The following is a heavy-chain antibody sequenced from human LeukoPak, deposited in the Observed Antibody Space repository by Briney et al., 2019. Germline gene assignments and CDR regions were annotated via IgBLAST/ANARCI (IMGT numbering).Heavy chain of an antibody. CDR1: GGTFSSYA. Sequence: SVKVSCKASGGTFSSYAISWVRQAPGQGLEWMGGIIPIFGTANYAQKFQGRVTITADESTSTAYMELSSLRSEDTAVYYCARTGYCSSTSCYSDNWFDPWGQGTLVTVSS. D-gene: IGHD2-2*01. CDR2: IIPIFGTA. J-gene: IGHJ5*02. CDR3: ARTGYCSSTSCYSDNWFDP. V-gene: IGHV1-69*13.